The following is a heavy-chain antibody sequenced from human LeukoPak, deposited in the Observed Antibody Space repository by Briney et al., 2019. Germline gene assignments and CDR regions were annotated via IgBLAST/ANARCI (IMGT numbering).Heavy chain of an antibody. D-gene: IGHD3-22*01. CDR1: GFTFSNAW. Sequence: PGGSLRLSCAASGFTFSNAWMSWVRQAPGKGLEWVDRIKSKTDGGTTDYAAPVKGRFTISRDDSKNTLYLQMNSLKTEDTAVYYCTTVGSGYSIDYWGQGTLVTASS. CDR2: IKSKTDGGTT. V-gene: IGHV3-15*01. CDR3: TTVGSGYSIDY. J-gene: IGHJ4*02.